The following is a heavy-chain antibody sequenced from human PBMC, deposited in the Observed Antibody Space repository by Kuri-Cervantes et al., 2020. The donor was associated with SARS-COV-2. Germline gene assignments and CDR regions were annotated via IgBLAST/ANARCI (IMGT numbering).Heavy chain of an antibody. CDR3: SRASYGMDV. V-gene: IGHV4-59*01. Sequence: SETLSLTCTVSGGSISSDFWNWIRQPPGKGLEWIGYIYYSGSTKYNPSLKSRVTISVDTSKSQFSLRVSSVTTADTAVYYCSRASYGMDVWGQGTTVTVSS. CDR2: IYYSGST. CDR1: GGSISSDF. J-gene: IGHJ6*02.